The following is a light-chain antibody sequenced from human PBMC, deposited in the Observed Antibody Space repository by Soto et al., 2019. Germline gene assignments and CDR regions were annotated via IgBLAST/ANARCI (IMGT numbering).Light chain of an antibody. V-gene: IGKV3-15*01. Sequence: EIVMTQSPATLSVSPGERATLSCRASQSVSSNLAWYQQKPGQAPRLLMYGASTRATGIPDRSSGSGSGTDFTHSVSSLQFEVSAVYYCQQHNNWPPWTFGQGTKVEIK. CDR2: GAS. CDR1: QSVSSN. J-gene: IGKJ1*01. CDR3: QQHNNWPPWT.